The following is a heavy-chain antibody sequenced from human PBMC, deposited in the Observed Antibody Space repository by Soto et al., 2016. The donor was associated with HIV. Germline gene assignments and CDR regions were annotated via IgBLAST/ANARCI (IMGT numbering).Heavy chain of an antibody. CDR1: GFTFSSYS. CDR3: ARVLSRDGYKGNWFDP. Sequence: EVQLVESGGGLVKPGGSLRLSCAASGFTFSSYSMNWVRQAPGKGLEWVSSISSSSSYIYYADSVKGRFTISRDNAKNSLYLQMNSLRAEDTAVYYCARVLSRDGYKGNWFDPWGQGTLVTVSS. J-gene: IGHJ5*02. CDR2: ISSSSSYI. V-gene: IGHV3-21*01. D-gene: IGHD5-12*01.